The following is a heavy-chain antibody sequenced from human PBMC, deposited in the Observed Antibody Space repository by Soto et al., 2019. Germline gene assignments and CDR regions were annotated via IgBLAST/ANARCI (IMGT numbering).Heavy chain of an antibody. Sequence: GGSLRLSCAASGFTFSSYGMHWVRQAPGKGLEWVAVIWYDGSNKYYADSVKGRFTISRDNSKNTLYLQMNSLRAEETAVYYCARGSYSDSSGYLGYWGKGTLVNVS. D-gene: IGHD3-22*01. V-gene: IGHV3-33*01. CDR2: IWYDGSNK. J-gene: IGHJ4*02. CDR1: GFTFSSYG. CDR3: ARGSYSDSSGYLGY.